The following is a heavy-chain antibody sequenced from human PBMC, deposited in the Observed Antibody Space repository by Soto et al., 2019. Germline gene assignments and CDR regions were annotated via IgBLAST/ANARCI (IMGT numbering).Heavy chain of an antibody. D-gene: IGHD2-15*01. CDR3: ARDRYCSGGSCYPSSYFDY. V-gene: IGHV4-59*01. CDR1: GGSISSYY. J-gene: IGHJ4*02. Sequence: SETLSLTCTVSGGSISSYYWSWIRQPPGKGLEWIGYIYYSGSTNYNPSLKSRVTISVDTSKNQFSLKLSSVTAADTAVYYCARDRYCSGGSCYPSSYFDYWGQGTPVTVSS. CDR2: IYYSGST.